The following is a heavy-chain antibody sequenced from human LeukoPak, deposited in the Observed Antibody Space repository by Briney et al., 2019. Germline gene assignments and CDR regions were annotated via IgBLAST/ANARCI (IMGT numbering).Heavy chain of an antibody. CDR2: MYSGGST. CDR3: ARGSWGSHFDF. J-gene: IGHJ4*02. V-gene: IGHV3-66*01. Sequence: GGSLGLSCVASGFTFNNAWMSWVRQAPGKGLEWVSVMYSGGSTYYSKSVKGRFTISRDNSKNMLYLQMNSLRAEDTGVYYCARGSWGSHFDFWGQGTLVTVSS. CDR1: GFTFNNAW. D-gene: IGHD7-27*01.